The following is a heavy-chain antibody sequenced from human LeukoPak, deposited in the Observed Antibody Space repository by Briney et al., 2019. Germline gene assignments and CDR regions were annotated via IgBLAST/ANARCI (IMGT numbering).Heavy chain of an antibody. CDR3: ARGYCSGGSCYSYSCYNYMDV. V-gene: IGHV4-59*12. CDR1: GGSISSYY. J-gene: IGHJ6*03. CDR2: IYYSGST. D-gene: IGHD2-15*01. Sequence: PSETLSLTCTVSGGSISSYYWSWIRQPPGKGLEWIGYIYYSGSTNYNPSLKSRVTISVDTSKNQFSLKLSSVTAADTAVYYCARGYCSGGSCYSYSCYNYMDVWGKGTTVTVSS.